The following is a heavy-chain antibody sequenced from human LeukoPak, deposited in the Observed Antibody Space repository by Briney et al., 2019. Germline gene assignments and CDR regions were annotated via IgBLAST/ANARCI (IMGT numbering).Heavy chain of an antibody. D-gene: IGHD4-11*01. CDR2: IYYSGST. CDR3: ARLGDYSNYAGYYYYGMDV. V-gene: IGHV4-59*01. CDR1: GGSISSYY. J-gene: IGHJ6*02. Sequence: PSETLSLTCTVSGGSISSYYWSWIRQPPGKGLEWIGYIYYSGSTNYNPSLKSRATISVDTSKNQFSLKLSSVTAADTAVYYCARLGDYSNYAGYYYYGMDVWGQGTTVTVSS.